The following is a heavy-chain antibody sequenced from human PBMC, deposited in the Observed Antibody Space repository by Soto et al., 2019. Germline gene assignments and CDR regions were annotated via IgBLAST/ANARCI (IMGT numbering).Heavy chain of an antibody. CDR1: GYTFTNYA. V-gene: IGHV1-3*01. J-gene: IGHJ4*02. CDR2: INAGNGKT. Sequence: ASVKVSCKASGYTFTNYAIHWVRQAPGQRLEWMGWINAGNGKTKYSQKFQGRVTITRDTSASTAYMELSSLRSEDTAVYYCARGGEPIDYWGQGTLVTVSS. CDR3: ARGGEPIDY. D-gene: IGHD2-21*01.